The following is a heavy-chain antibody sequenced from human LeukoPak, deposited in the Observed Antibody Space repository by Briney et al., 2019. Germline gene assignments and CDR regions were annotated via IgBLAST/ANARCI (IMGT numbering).Heavy chain of an antibody. D-gene: IGHD3-10*01. CDR1: GFTFSTFA. CDR3: ARGNFGELVHY. Sequence: GGSLRLSCAASGFTFSTFAMSWVRQAPGKGLEWVSMISGSGGGTYYADSVKGRFTISRDNSKNTLYLQMNSLRAEDTAVYYCARGNFGELVHYWGQGTLVTVSS. J-gene: IGHJ4*02. CDR2: ISGSGGGT. V-gene: IGHV3-23*01.